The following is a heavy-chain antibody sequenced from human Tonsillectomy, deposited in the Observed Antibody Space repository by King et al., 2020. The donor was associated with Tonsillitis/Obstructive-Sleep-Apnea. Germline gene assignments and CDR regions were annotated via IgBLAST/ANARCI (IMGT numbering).Heavy chain of an antibody. V-gene: IGHV2-5*02. CDR3: AHLSSYDFGSGLPAHYGMDL. J-gene: IGHJ6*02. CDR2: IYWDDDT. CDR1: GFSLTTSGVG. D-gene: IGHD3-3*01. Sequence: ITLKESGPTLVKPSQTLTLTCSFSGFSLTTSGVGVGWIRQPPGKALEWLALIYWDDDTHYSPSLKSRLTITKDTPKNHVVLTMTNMDPVDTATYYCAHLSSYDFGSGLPAHYGMDLWGRGTTVTVPS.